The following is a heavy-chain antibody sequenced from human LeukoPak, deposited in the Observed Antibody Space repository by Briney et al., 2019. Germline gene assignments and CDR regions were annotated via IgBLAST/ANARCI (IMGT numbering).Heavy chain of an antibody. V-gene: IGHV4-59*01. CDR1: GGSISSFF. CDR3: ARGLQLVYFDS. J-gene: IGHJ4*02. D-gene: IGHD1-1*01. CDR2: ISDTGST. Sequence: SETLSLTCTVSGGSISSFFWSWIRQSPGKGLKWIGYISDTGSTSYSPSLESRLTISLDMSKNQFSLKLSSVTAADTAVYYCARGLQLVYFDSWGQGTLVTVSS.